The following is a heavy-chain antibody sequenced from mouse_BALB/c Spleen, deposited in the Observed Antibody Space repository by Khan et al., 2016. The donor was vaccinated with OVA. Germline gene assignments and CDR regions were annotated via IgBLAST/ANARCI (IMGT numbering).Heavy chain of an antibody. D-gene: IGHD2-4*01. V-gene: IGHV9-3-1*01. CDR1: GYTFTNYG. J-gene: IGHJ3*01. Sequence: QIQLVQSGPELKKPGEIVKISCKASGYTFTNYGMNWVKQAPGKGLKWMGWINTYTGETTYADDFKGRFAFSLETSASTAYLQINSLRNEDTATXFCVKGDDYDGTYWGQGTLVTVSA. CDR2: INTYTGET. CDR3: VKGDDYDGTY.